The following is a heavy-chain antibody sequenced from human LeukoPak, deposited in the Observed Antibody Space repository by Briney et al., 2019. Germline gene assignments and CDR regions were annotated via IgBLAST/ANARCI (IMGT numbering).Heavy chain of an antibody. CDR2: IKSKTDGGTT. J-gene: IGHJ4*02. CDR3: TTDPAVELRAY. D-gene: IGHD1-7*01. Sequence: GGSLRLSCAASGFTFSDYAMSWVRQAPGKGLEWVGRIKSKTDGGTTDYAAPVKGRFTISRDDSKNTLYLQMNSLKTEDTAVYYCTTDPAVELRAYWGQGTLVTVSS. CDR1: GFTFSDYA. V-gene: IGHV3-15*01.